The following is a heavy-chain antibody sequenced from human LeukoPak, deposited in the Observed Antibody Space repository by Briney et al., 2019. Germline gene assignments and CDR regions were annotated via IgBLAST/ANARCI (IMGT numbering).Heavy chain of an antibody. J-gene: IGHJ5*02. V-gene: IGHV4-39*07. D-gene: IGHD7-27*01. Sequence: SETLSLTCTVSGGSISSSSYYWGWIRQPPGKGLEWIGSIYYSGSTYYNPSLKSRVTISVDTSKNQFSLKLSSVTAADTAVYYCAGRSNWGPSNWFDPWGQGTLVTVSS. CDR1: GGSISSSSYY. CDR3: AGRSNWGPSNWFDP. CDR2: IYYSGST.